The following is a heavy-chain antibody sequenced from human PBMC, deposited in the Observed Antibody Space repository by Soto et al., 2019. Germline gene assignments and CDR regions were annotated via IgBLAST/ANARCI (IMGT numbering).Heavy chain of an antibody. D-gene: IGHD6-19*01. V-gene: IGHV3-30*18. Sequence: QVQLVESGGGVAQPGRSLRLSCAASGFTFSSYGMHWVRQAPGKGLEWVAVISYDGSNKYYADSVKGRFTISRDNSKNTLSLQMNSLRAEDTAVYYCAKETRGWSHLYYFDYWGQGTLVTVSS. CDR1: GFTFSSYG. CDR2: ISYDGSNK. CDR3: AKETRGWSHLYYFDY. J-gene: IGHJ4*02.